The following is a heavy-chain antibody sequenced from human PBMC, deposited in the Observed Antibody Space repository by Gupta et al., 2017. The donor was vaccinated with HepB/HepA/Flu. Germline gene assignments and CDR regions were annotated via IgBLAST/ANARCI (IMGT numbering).Heavy chain of an antibody. J-gene: IGHJ4*02. CDR3: AKQRTDSYLFDF. CDR2: ISWNSGSI. Sequence: EVHLVESGGGLVPPGRSLRLSCAASGFSFDDYTMHWIRQAPGKGLDWVSSISWNSGSIGYVDSVRGRFTISRDNAKNSLYLQMNSLRPEDSALYHCAKQRTDSYLFDFWGQGALVTVSS. V-gene: IGHV3-9*01. CDR1: GFSFDDYT. D-gene: IGHD3/OR15-3a*01.